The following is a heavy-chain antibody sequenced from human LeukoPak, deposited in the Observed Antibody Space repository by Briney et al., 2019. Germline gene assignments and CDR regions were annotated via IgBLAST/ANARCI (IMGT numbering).Heavy chain of an antibody. J-gene: IGHJ4*02. CDR1: GGSISSGGCY. V-gene: IGHV4-39*07. D-gene: IGHD3-16*01. Sequence: SETLSLTCTVSGGSISSGGCYWSWIRQAPGKGLEWIGEIIRRGGSNYIPSLKSRATMSIDTSNNQFSLKLRSATAADTAVYFCARGIRPGYYFDYWGQGTLVTVSS. CDR3: ARGIRPGYYFDY. CDR2: IIRRGGS.